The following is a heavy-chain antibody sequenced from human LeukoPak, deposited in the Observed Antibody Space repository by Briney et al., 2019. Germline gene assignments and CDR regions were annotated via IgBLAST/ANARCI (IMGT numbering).Heavy chain of an antibody. CDR1: GYTFTGYY. J-gene: IGHJ2*01. CDR3: ATGYYLPYWYFDL. V-gene: IGHV1-2*02. D-gene: IGHD3-22*01. Sequence: ASVKVSCKASGYTFTGYYMHWVRRAPGEGLEWMGWINPNSGGTNYAQKFQGRVTMTRDTSISTAYMELSRLRSDDTAVYYCATGYYLPYWYFDLWGRGTLVTVSS. CDR2: INPNSGGT.